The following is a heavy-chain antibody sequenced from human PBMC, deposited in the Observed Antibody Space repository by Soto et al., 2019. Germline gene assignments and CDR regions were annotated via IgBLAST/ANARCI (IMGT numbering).Heavy chain of an antibody. CDR1: GGSISSGGYY. Sequence: QVQLQESGPGLVKPSQTLSLTCTVSGGSISSGGYYWSWIRQHPGKGLEWFGYIYYSGSTYYNPSLKSRVTVSVDASKNQFPLKLSSVTAADTAVYYCAGGLRSGHFDYWGQGTLVTVSS. V-gene: IGHV4-31*03. CDR2: IYYSGST. J-gene: IGHJ4*02. CDR3: AGGLRSGHFDY. D-gene: IGHD3-10*02.